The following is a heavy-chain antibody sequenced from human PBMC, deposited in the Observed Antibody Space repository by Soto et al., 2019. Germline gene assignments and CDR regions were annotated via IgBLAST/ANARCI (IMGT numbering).Heavy chain of an antibody. CDR1: GGSISSYY. Sequence: SETLSLTCTVSGGSISSYYWSWIRQPPGKGLEWIGYIYYSGSTNYNPSLKSRVTISVDTSKNQFSLKLSSVTAADTAVYYCARQGSSSRLSYYYYMDVWGKGTTVTVSS. J-gene: IGHJ6*03. V-gene: IGHV4-59*08. CDR2: IYYSGST. D-gene: IGHD6-6*01. CDR3: ARQGSSSRLSYYYYMDV.